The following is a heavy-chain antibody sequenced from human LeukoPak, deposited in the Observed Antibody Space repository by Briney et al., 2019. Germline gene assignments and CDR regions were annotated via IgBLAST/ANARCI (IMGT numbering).Heavy chain of an antibody. CDR3: ARDKNWWIQLWLQGAFDI. CDR1: GYTFTSYG. Sequence: ASVKVSCKASGYTFTSYGISWVRQAPGQGLEWMGWINPNSGGTNYAQKFQGRVTMTRDTSISTAYMELSRLGSDDTAVYYCARDKNWWIQLWLQGAFDIWGQGTMVTVSS. D-gene: IGHD5-18*01. J-gene: IGHJ3*02. CDR2: INPNSGGT. V-gene: IGHV1-2*02.